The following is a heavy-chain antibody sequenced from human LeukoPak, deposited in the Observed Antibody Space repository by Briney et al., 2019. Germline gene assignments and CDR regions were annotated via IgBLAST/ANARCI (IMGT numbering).Heavy chain of an antibody. V-gene: IGHV3-9*01. CDR2: ISWNSGSM. D-gene: IGHD3-10*01. CDR3: ARDPNYYGSGSYFDY. Sequence: GGSLRLSCAASGFTFDDHAMHWVRQAPGKGLEWVSSISWNSGSMDYADSVKGRFTISRDNSKNTLYLQMNSLRAEDTAAYYCARDPNYYGSGSYFDYWGQGTLVTVSS. J-gene: IGHJ4*02. CDR1: GFTFDDHA.